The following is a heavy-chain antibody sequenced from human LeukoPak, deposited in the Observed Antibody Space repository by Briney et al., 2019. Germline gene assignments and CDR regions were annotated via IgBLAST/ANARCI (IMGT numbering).Heavy chain of an antibody. CDR2: ISSSSSTI. V-gene: IGHV3-48*01. CDR3: ARDRYGDYTVDY. Sequence: HPRGALRVSCAASGFTFSSYSMNWVRQAPGKGLGWVSYISSSSSTIYYADSVKGRFTISRDNAKNSLYLQMNSLRAEDTAVYYCARDRYGDYTVDYWGQGTLVTVSS. D-gene: IGHD4-17*01. J-gene: IGHJ4*02. CDR1: GFTFSSYS.